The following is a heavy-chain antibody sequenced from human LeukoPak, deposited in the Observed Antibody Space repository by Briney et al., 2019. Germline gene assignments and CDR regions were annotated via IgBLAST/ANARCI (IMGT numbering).Heavy chain of an antibody. Sequence: GGSLRLSCAASGFTFSSYAMHWVRQAPGKGLEYVSAISSNGGSTYYANSVKGRFTISRDNSKNTLYLQMGSLRAEDMAVYYCARVVYYGSGKYYMDVWGKGTTVTVSS. CDR2: ISSNGGST. D-gene: IGHD3-10*01. CDR1: GFTFSSYA. J-gene: IGHJ6*03. V-gene: IGHV3-64*01. CDR3: ARVVYYGSGKYYMDV.